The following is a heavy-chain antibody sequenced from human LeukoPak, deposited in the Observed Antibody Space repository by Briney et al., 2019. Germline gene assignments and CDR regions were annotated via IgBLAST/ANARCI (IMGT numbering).Heavy chain of an antibody. CDR2: ISTSSNYI. CDR1: GFTFSDYS. D-gene: IGHD3-10*01. CDR3: ARDYLTMVRGVIDY. V-gene: IGHV3-21*01. J-gene: IGHJ4*02. Sequence: GGSLRLSCAASGFTFSDYSMNWVRQAPGKGLEWVSSISTSSNYIYYADSVKGRFTISRDNAKNSLFLQMNSLRPEDTAVYYCARDYLTMVRGVIDYWGQGTLVTVSS.